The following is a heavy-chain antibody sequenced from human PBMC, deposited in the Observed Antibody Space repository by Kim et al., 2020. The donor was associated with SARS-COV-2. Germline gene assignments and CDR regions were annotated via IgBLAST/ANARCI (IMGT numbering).Heavy chain of an antibody. Sequence: SETLSLTCTVSGGSISSGGYYWSWIRQHPGKGLEWIGDIYYSGSTYYNPSLKSRVTISVDTSKNQLSLKLSSVTAADTAVYYCARARRITIFGVVTHFDYWGQGTLVPVSS. CDR2: IYYSGST. J-gene: IGHJ4*02. V-gene: IGHV4-31*03. CDR3: ARARRITIFGVVTHFDY. CDR1: GGSISSGGYY. D-gene: IGHD3-3*01.